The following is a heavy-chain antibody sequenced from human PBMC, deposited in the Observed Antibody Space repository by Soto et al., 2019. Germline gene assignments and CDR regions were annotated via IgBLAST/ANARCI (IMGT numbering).Heavy chain of an antibody. CDR2: NYYDGYT. Sequence: PSETLSLTCTVSGGSISYYYWSWIRQPPGKGLEWIAYNYYDGYTTYNPSLKSRVTISVDMSRNQFSQQMRSVTAADTAMYYCLRGPLDSTGYSYRGFDYWGQGALVTVSS. J-gene: IGHJ4*02. CDR3: LRGPLDSTGYSYRGFDY. V-gene: IGHV4-59*01. CDR1: GGSISYYY. D-gene: IGHD3-22*01.